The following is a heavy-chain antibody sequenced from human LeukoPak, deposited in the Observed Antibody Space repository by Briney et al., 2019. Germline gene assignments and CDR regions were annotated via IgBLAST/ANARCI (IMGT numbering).Heavy chain of an antibody. CDR2: ISGSGGST. Sequence: QAGGPLRPSCAASGFTFSSYAMSWVRQAPGKGLEWVSAISGSGGSTYYADSVKGRFTISRDNSKNTLYLQMNSLRAEDTAIYYCAKTPPRASYCTGGVCYWDYWGQGTLVTVSS. CDR1: GFTFSSYA. CDR3: AKTPPRASYCTGGVCYWDY. J-gene: IGHJ4*02. D-gene: IGHD2-8*02. V-gene: IGHV3-23*01.